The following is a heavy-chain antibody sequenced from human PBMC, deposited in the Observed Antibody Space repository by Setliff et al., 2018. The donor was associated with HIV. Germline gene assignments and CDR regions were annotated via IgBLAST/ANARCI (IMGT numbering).Heavy chain of an antibody. J-gene: IGHJ4*02. Sequence: GGSLRLSCAASGFTFSDFWMYWVRQAPGKGLEWVANISPEGNKKYYVGSVKGRFTISRDNAKNSLYLQMNSLRAEDTAVYYCARESRRGNSYDFDYWGQGTLVTVSS. V-gene: IGHV3-7*03. CDR3: ARESRRGNSYDFDY. CDR1: GFTFSDFW. D-gene: IGHD5-18*01. CDR2: ISPEGNKK.